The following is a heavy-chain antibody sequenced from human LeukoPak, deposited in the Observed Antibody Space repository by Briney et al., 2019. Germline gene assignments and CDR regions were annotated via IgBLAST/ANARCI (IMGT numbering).Heavy chain of an antibody. Sequence: KPSETLSLTCTVSGGSISSYYWSWIRQPAGKGLEWIGRIYTSGSTNYNPSLKSRVTMSVDTSKNQFSLKLSSVTAAGTAVYYCAREPDASYYGFWSGYYPWFDAWGQGTLVIVSS. CDR2: IYTSGST. J-gene: IGHJ5*02. D-gene: IGHD3-3*01. V-gene: IGHV4-4*07. CDR1: GGSISSYY. CDR3: AREPDASYYGFWSGYYPWFDA.